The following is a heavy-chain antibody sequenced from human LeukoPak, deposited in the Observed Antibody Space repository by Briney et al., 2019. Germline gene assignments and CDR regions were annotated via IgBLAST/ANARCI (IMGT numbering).Heavy chain of an antibody. J-gene: IGHJ4*02. D-gene: IGHD2-21*01. CDR3: ASSGAIVDY. CDR1: GGSISSGSYY. V-gene: IGHV4-61*02. Sequence: SETLSLTCTVSGGSISSGSYYWSWIRQPAGKGLEWIGRIYTSGSTNYNPSLKSRVTVSVDTSKNQFSLKLSSVTAADTAVYYCASSGAIVDYWGQGTLVTVSS. CDR2: IYTSGST.